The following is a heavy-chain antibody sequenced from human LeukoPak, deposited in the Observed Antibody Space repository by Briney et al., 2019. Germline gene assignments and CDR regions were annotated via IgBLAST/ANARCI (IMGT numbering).Heavy chain of an antibody. J-gene: IGHJ4*02. CDR3: ARSSRDYSSSVNY. CDR2: IFHRGGT. Sequence: PSETLSLTCTVSNDSISSGDYYWNWVRQPPGKGLEWIGCIFHRGGTSYNPSLKSRILFSVDTSQNQFSLKLNSVTAADTAVYYCARSSRDYSSSVNYWGQGTLVTVSS. CDR1: NDSISSGDYY. D-gene: IGHD6-6*01. V-gene: IGHV4-30-4*01.